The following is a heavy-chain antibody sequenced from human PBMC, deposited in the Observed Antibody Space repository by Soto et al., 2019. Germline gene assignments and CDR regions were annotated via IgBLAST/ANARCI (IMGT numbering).Heavy chain of an antibody. CDR3: ARERGSGWTFDY. Sequence: EVQLVESGGDLVQPGGSLRLSCAASGFTFSTYSMNWVRQAPGKGLEWVSSISSSSTIYYAGCVKGRFTISRDTVQNSLYLQMHSLRAEDTAVYYCARERGSGWTFDYWGQGTLVTVSS. CDR1: GFTFSTYS. CDR2: ISSSSTI. D-gene: IGHD6-19*01. J-gene: IGHJ4*02. V-gene: IGHV3-48*01.